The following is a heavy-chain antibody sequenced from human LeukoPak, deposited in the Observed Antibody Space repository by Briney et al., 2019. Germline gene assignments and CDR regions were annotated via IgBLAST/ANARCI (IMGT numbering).Heavy chain of an antibody. CDR2: INRNGGST. D-gene: IGHD2-2*01. CDR1: GFTFDDYG. CDR3: ARDRCSSTSCYSYYYYYYMDV. Sequence: GGSLRLSCAASGFTFDDYGMSWVRQASGKGLEWVSGINRNGGSTVYADSVKGRFTISRDNAKNSLYLQMNSLRAEDTAVYYCARDRCSSTSCYSYYYYYYMDVWGKGTTVTVSS. V-gene: IGHV3-20*04. J-gene: IGHJ6*03.